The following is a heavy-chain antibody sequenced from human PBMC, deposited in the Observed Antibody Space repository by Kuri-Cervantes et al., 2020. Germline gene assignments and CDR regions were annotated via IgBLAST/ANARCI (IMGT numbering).Heavy chain of an antibody. CDR1: GFTFSSYS. J-gene: IGHJ4*02. V-gene: IGHV3-21*01. D-gene: IGHD1-1*01. CDR2: ISSSSSYI. CDR3: ARVDDWNGPDY. Sequence: GESLKISCAASGFTFSSYSMNWVRQAPGKGLEWVSSISSSSSYIYYADSVKGRFTISRDNAKNSLYLQMNSLRAEDTAVYYCARVDDWNGPDYWGQGTLVTVSS.